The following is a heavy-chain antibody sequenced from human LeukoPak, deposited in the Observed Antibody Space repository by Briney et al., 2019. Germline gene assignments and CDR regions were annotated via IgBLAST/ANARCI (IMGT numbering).Heavy chain of an antibody. D-gene: IGHD3-16*02. V-gene: IGHV3-30*04. Sequence: GGSLRLSCAASGFTFSSYAMHWVRQAPGKGLEWVAIISYDGSNKFYADPVKGRFTISRDNSKNTLYLQMNSLRAEDTAVYYCASSRILGGYRGNFDYWGQGTLVTVSS. J-gene: IGHJ4*02. CDR3: ASSRILGGYRGNFDY. CDR1: GFTFSSYA. CDR2: ISYDGSNK.